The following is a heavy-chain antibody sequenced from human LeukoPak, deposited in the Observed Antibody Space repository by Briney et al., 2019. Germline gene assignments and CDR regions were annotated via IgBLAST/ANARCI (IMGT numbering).Heavy chain of an antibody. CDR2: ISYDGSNK. V-gene: IGHV3-30*18. J-gene: IGHJ4*02. CDR1: GFTFSSYG. Sequence: GGSLRLSCAASGFTFSSYGMHWVRQAPGKGQEWVAVISYDGSNKYYADSVKGRFTISRDNSKNTLYLQMNSLRAEDTAVYYCAKDYGYGDYGYYFDYWGQGTLVTVSS. D-gene: IGHD4-17*01. CDR3: AKDYGYGDYGYYFDY.